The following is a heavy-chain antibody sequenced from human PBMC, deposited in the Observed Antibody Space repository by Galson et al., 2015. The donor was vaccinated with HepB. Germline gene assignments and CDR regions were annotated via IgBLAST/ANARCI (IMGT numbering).Heavy chain of an antibody. CDR2: ISYDGSNK. CDR3: AGSPKYYYDSSGHFDY. Sequence: SLRLSCAASGFTFSSYAMHWVRQAPGKGLEWVAVISYDGSNKYYADSVKGRFTISRDNSKNTLYLQMNSLRAEDTAVYYCAGSPKYYYDSSGHFDYWGQGTLVTVSS. V-gene: IGHV3-30*04. J-gene: IGHJ4*02. CDR1: GFTFSSYA. D-gene: IGHD3-22*01.